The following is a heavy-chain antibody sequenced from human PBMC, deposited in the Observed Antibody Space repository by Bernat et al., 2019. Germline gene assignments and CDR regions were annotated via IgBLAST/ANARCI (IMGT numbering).Heavy chain of an antibody. Sequence: EVQLVESGGGLVQPGGSLRLSCAASGFTFSGYWMSWVRQAPGKGLEWVANIKQDGSEKYYVDSVKGRFTISRDNVKKSLYLQMNSLRGEDTAVYYCARDGLVGSSSWSEYFHYWGQGTLVTVSS. V-gene: IGHV3-7*01. J-gene: IGHJ1*01. CDR3: ARDGLVGSSSWSEYFHY. CDR2: IKQDGSEK. CDR1: GFTFSGYW. D-gene: IGHD6-13*01.